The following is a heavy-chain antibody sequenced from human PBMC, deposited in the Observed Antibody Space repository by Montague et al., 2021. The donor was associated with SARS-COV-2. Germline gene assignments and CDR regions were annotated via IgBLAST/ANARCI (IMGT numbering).Heavy chain of an antibody. CDR1: GFTFTSHP. CDR2: ISGSGEST. V-gene: IGHV3-23*01. Sequence: SLRFSCAASGFTFTSHPMSWVRQAPGKGLEWVSGISGSGESTYYADSVKGRFTVSRDSSKNTAHLQMNSLRAEDTAVYYCARDPQYSKSWLRTIFENWGQGTLVTVSS. J-gene: IGHJ4*02. D-gene: IGHD6-13*01. CDR3: ARDPQYSKSWLRTIFEN.